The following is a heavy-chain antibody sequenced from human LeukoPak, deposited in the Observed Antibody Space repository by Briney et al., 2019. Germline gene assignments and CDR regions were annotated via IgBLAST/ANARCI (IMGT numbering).Heavy chain of an antibody. V-gene: IGHV4-34*01. J-gene: IGHJ4*02. CDR1: GGSFSGYY. CDR3: ARHNRGGYYDY. D-gene: IGHD1-14*01. Sequence: SETLSLTCAVYGGSFSGYYWSWIRQPPGKGLEWIGEINHSGSTNYNPSLKSRVTISVDTSKNQFSLKLSSVTAADTAVYYCARHNRGGYYDYWGQGTLVTVSS. CDR2: INHSGST.